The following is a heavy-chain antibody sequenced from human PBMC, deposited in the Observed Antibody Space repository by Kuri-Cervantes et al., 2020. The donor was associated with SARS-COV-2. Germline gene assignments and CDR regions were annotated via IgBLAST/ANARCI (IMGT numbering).Heavy chain of an antibody. Sequence: SETLSLTCTVSGGSISSHYWSWIRQPPGKGLEWIGYIYYSGSTNYNPSLKSRVTISVDTSKNQFSLKLSSVTAADTAVYYCARHGYYDFWSGYYNPLDYWGQGTLVTVSS. CDR1: GGSISSHY. D-gene: IGHD3-3*01. CDR3: ARHGYYDFWSGYYNPLDY. J-gene: IGHJ4*02. CDR2: IYYSGST. V-gene: IGHV4-59*08.